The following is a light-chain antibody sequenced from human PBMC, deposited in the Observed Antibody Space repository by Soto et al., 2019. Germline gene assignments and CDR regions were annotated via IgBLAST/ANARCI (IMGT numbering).Light chain of an antibody. CDR2: DAS. CDR3: QQYDNLPYT. Sequence: DIQMTQSPSALSASVGDRVTITCQASQDIVNYLNWYQQKPGKAPKLLIYDASNLETGVPSRFSGSGSGTDFTFTTSSLQPEDIATYYCQQYDNLPYTFGQGTKLEIK. CDR1: QDIVNY. J-gene: IGKJ2*01. V-gene: IGKV1-33*01.